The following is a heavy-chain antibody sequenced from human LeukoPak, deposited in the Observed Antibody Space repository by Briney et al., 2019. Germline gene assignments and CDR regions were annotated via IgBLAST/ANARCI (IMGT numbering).Heavy chain of an antibody. V-gene: IGHV1-69*05. CDR1: GGPFTGLA. Sequence: ASVKVFCKASGGPFTGLAISWAGQAPGQGLEWMGGLIPIFGTANYAQKFQGRVTITTDESTSTAYMELSSLRPEDTAVYYCARSTSPDYYYYYMDVWGKGTTVTVS. J-gene: IGHJ6*03. CDR3: ARSTSPDYYYYYMDV. D-gene: IGHD2-2*01. CDR2: LIPIFGTA.